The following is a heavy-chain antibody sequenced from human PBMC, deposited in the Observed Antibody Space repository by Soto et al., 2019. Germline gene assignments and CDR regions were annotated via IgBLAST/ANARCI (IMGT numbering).Heavy chain of an antibody. CDR3: ARTDRDFYGLDV. Sequence: EVQLVESGGGLVQPGGSLRLSCEASGFTFRNYDMHWVRQGTGKGLEWVSGISAAGDPDYADSVEGRFTISRENAQNSFFLQMNSLRDGDTAVYYCARTDRDFYGLDVWGQGTTVNVSS. CDR2: ISAAGDP. CDR1: GFTFRNYD. J-gene: IGHJ6*02. V-gene: IGHV3-13*05.